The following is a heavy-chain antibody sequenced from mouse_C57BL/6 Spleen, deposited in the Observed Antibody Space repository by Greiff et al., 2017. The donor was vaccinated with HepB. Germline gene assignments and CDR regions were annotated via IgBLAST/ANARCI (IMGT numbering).Heavy chain of an antibody. D-gene: IGHD1-1*02. CDR2: IYPGDGDT. CDR3: ARGGNPWFAY. V-gene: IGHV1-82*01. Sequence: VQLQQSGPELVKPGASVKISCKASGYAFSSSWMNWVKQRPGKGLEWIGRIYPGDGDTNYNGKFKGKATLTADKSSSTAYMQLSSLTSEDSAVYFCARGGNPWFAYWGQGTLVTVSA. J-gene: IGHJ3*01. CDR1: GYAFSSSW.